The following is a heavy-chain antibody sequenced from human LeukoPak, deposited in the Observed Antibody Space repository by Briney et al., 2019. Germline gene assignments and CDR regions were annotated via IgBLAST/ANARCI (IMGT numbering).Heavy chain of an antibody. D-gene: IGHD5-24*01. CDR2: IYYSGST. V-gene: IGHV4-39*01. CDR3: ARHGSAGWLHIDF. CDR1: GGSISSGSYY. Sequence: SETPSLTCGVSGGSISSGSYYWSWIRQPPGKGLEWIGSIYYSGSTYYNPSLRSRVTISADTSKNQLSLKLTSVTAADTAVYYCARHGSAGWLHIDFWGQGILVTVSS. J-gene: IGHJ4*02.